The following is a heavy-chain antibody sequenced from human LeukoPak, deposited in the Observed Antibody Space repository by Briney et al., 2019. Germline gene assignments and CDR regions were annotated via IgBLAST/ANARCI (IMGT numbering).Heavy chain of an antibody. V-gene: IGHV1-24*01. CDR1: GYTLTELS. CDR3: ATDSRYSGSYLIDY. J-gene: IGHJ4*02. Sequence: ASVKVSCKVSGYTLTELSMYWVRQAPGKGLEWMGGFDPEDGETIYAQKFQGRVTMTEDTSTDTAYMELSSLRSEDTAVYYCATDSRYSGSYLIDYWGQGTLVTVSS. CDR2: FDPEDGET. D-gene: IGHD1-26*01.